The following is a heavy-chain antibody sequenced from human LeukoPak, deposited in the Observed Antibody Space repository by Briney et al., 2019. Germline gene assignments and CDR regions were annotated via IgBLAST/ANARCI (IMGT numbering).Heavy chain of an antibody. J-gene: IGHJ4*02. CDR1: GFTFSSYS. D-gene: IGHD4-17*01. V-gene: IGHV3-48*01. CDR3: AREGYGDYAY. CDR2: ISSSSSTI. Sequence: GGSLRLSCAASGFTFSSYSMNWVRQAPGKGLEWVSYISSSSSTIYYADSVKGRFTISRDNAKNSLYLQMNSLRAEDTAVYYCAREGYGDYAYWGQGTLVTVSS.